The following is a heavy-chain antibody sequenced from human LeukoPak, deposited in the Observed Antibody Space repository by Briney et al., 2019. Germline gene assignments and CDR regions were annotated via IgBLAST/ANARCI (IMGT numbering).Heavy chain of an antibody. CDR1: SGSISSSNYY. J-gene: IGHJ4*02. CDR2: IDYSGNT. D-gene: IGHD1-26*01. V-gene: IGHV4-39*01. CDR3: ASLRERSYYARGFDY. Sequence: PSETLSLTCTVSSGSISSSNYYWGWIRQPPGKGLEWIGSIDYSGNTNYNPSLKSRVTISVDTSKNQFSLKLSSVTAADTAVYYCASLRERSYYARGFDYWGQGTLVTVSS.